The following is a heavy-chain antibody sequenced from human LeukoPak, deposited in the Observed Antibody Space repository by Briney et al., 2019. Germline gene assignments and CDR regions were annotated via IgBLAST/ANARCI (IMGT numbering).Heavy chain of an antibody. Sequence: GGSLRLSCAASGFSVSTNYMIWVRQAPGMGLECVSVISNHGATYYADSMKGRFSISRDNSKNTVFLQMNSLRAEDTAVYYCARDNTISGYYEVGYWGQGTLVTVSS. V-gene: IGHV3-53*01. J-gene: IGHJ4*02. CDR2: ISNHGAT. CDR3: ARDNTISGYYEVGY. CDR1: GFSVSTNY. D-gene: IGHD3-22*01.